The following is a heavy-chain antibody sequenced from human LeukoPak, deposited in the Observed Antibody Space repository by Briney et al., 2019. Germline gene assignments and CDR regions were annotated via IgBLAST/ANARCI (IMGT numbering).Heavy chain of an antibody. CDR1: GYSFTSSW. J-gene: IGHJ1*01. Sequence: GESLKISCKGSGYSFTSSWIGWVRQMPGKGLEWMGIINPGDSDTRYSPSFQGQVTISADKSISTAYLQWSSLKASDTAMYYCATYAGTSSKYFQHWGQGTLVTASS. D-gene: IGHD3-10*01. CDR2: INPGDSDT. V-gene: IGHV5-51*01. CDR3: ATYAGTSSKYFQH.